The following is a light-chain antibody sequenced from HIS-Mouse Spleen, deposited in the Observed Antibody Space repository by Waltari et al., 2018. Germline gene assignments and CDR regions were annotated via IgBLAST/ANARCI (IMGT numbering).Light chain of an antibody. Sequence: QSALTQPRSVSGSPGQSVTIHCTDTSSHVAGYNCLSWYQQHPGKAPKLIIYDVSQWPSGVPDRCSGSKSGNTASLTISGLQAEDEADYYCCSYAGSYRVFGTGTKVTVL. J-gene: IGLJ1*01. CDR1: SSHVAGYNC. V-gene: IGLV2-11*01. CDR3: CSYAGSYRV. CDR2: DVS.